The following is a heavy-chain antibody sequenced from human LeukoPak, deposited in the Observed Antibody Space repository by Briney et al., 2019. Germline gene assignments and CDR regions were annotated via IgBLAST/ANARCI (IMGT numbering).Heavy chain of an antibody. D-gene: IGHD1-14*01. CDR2: IGPTGTDR. CDR1: GFTFSSCG. Sequence: PGGSLRLSCAASGFTFSSCGFNWVRQAPGKGLGWVSSIGPTGTDRYYADSVRGRFTISRDNAKNSMYLQMDSLRDEDTAVYYCATETIGRHYDYWGPGTLLTVSS. J-gene: IGHJ4*02. CDR3: ATETIGRHYDY. V-gene: IGHV3-21*01.